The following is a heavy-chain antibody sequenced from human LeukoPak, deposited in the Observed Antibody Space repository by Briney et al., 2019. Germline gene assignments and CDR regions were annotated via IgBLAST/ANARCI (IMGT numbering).Heavy chain of an antibody. D-gene: IGHD3-10*01. V-gene: IGHV3-48*03. CDR3: ARGFWVVRGVVFDY. CDR2: ISSSGSTM. Sequence: GGSLRLSCAASGFTFSSYEMNWVRQAPGKGLEWVSYISSSGSTMYYGDSVKGRFTISRDNAKNSLYLQMNSLRAEDTAVYYCARGFWVVRGVVFDYWGQGTLVTVSS. CDR1: GFTFSSYE. J-gene: IGHJ4*02.